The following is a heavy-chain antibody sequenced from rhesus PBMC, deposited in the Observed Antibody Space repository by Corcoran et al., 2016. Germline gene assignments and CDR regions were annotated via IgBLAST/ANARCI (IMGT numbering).Heavy chain of an antibody. J-gene: IGHJ4*01. CDR1: GYSISRGVG. Sequence: VQLQESGPGLVKPSETLSLTCAVPGYSISRGVGWSWIRQPPGKGLEWVGYIGGSSGSTNYNPSLKSRVTISKDTSKNQFSLKLSSVTAADTAVYYCARGFDYGTYWGQGVLVTVSS. CDR3: ARGFDYGTY. D-gene: IGHD4-29*01. V-gene: IGHV4-127*01. CDR2: IGGSSGST.